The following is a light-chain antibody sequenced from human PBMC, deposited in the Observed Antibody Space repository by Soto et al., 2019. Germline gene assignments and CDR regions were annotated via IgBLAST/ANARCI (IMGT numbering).Light chain of an antibody. CDR3: QQRATRVT. CDR2: DAS. CDR1: QSVSKY. Sequence: EIVLTESPCTLALSPGERATLSCRASQSVSKYLAWFQQKPGQPPRLLIYDASIRATGIPARFSGSGSETDFTLTISSLEPEDSAIYYCQQRATRVTFGQGTRLEIK. J-gene: IGKJ5*01. V-gene: IGKV3-11*01.